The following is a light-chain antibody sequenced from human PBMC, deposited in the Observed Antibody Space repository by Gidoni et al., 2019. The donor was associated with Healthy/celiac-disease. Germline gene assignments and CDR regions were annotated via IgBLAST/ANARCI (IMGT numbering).Light chain of an antibody. CDR1: QSISSW. V-gene: IGKV1-5*03. CDR3: QQYNSYTLT. J-gene: IGKJ4*01. CDR2: KAS. Sequence: DIQMTQSPSTLSASVGDRVTITCRASQSISSWLAWYQQKPGKAPKLLIYKASSLESWVPSRFSGSGSGTEFTLTISSLQPYDFATYYCQQYNSYTLTFGGXTKVEIK.